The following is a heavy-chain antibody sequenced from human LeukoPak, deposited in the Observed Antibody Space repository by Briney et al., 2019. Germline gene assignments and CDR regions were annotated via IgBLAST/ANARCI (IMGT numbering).Heavy chain of an antibody. CDR2: INPNRGGT. Sequence: ASVQVSCKASGYTFTGYYMHWVRQAPGQGLEWMGWINPNRGGTNYAQKFQGRVTMTRDTSISTAYMELSRLRSDDTAVYYCARAEYYGSGSSTAFDIWGQGTMVTVSS. J-gene: IGHJ3*02. D-gene: IGHD3-10*01. V-gene: IGHV1-2*02. CDR3: ARAEYYGSGSSTAFDI. CDR1: GYTFTGYY.